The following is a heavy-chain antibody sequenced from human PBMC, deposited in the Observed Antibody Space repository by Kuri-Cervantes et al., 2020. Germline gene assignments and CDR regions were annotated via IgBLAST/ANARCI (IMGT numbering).Heavy chain of an antibody. J-gene: IGHJ3*02. CDR3: AEDGGLGMRAFDI. V-gene: IGHV3-30*18. CDR2: ISYDGSNK. D-gene: IGHD1-26*01. Sequence: GESLKISCAASGFTFSSYGMHWVRQAPGKGLEWVAVISYDGSNKYYADSVKGRFTISRDNSKNTLYLQMNSLRAEDTAVYYCAEDGGLGMRAFDIWGQGTMVTVSS. CDR1: GFTFSSYG.